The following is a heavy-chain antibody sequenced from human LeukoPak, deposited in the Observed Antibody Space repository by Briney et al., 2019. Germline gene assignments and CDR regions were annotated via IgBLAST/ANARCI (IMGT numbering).Heavy chain of an antibody. CDR3: ARHVEAVAVWNY. V-gene: IGHV4-59*08. J-gene: IGHJ4*02. Sequence: SETLSLTCTVSGGSLISYNWSWLRQLPGKGLEWIGYIHDSGRANNNPSLKSRVSISMDTSKNQLSLKLNSVTAADTAVYFCARHVEAVAVWNYWGQGTLVTVSS. D-gene: IGHD6-19*01. CDR1: GGSLISYN. CDR2: IHDSGRA.